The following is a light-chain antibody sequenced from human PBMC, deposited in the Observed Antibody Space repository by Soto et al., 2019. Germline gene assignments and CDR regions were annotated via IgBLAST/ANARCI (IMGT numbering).Light chain of an antibody. CDR3: QQGNTCPLT. Sequence: EIGITPSHAPLSVSPGKRATFSCRASQSVASNLAWYQQKPGQAPRLLIYGASTRATGIPARFSGSGSGTEFTLTISSLQPEDFATYYCQQGNTCPLTFGGGTKVDIK. J-gene: IGKJ4*01. CDR1: QSVASN. CDR2: GAS. V-gene: IGKV3-15*01.